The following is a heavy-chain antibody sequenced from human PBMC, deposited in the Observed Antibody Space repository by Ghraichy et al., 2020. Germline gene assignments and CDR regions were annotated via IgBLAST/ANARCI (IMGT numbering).Heavy chain of an antibody. CDR3: ARDGAHNYYDSSGYYYPLLDP. V-gene: IGHV3-30*03. J-gene: IGHJ5*02. Sequence: GGSLRLSCAASGFMFGSHGMHWVRQTPGKGLEWVAVVSYDGSDKKYSDSVKGRFTISRDNSKNTLYLQLNSLRAEDTAVYYCARDGAHNYYDSSGYYYPLLDPWSQGTLVTVSP. CDR2: VSYDGSDK. CDR1: GFMFGSHG. D-gene: IGHD3-22*01.